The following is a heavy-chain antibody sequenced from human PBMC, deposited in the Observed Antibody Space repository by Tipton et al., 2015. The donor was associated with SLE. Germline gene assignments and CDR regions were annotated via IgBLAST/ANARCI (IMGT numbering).Heavy chain of an antibody. CDR2: IYYSGST. V-gene: IGHV4-59*01. CDR3: ARVRGRGYFQH. CDR1: GGSISSYY. D-gene: IGHD3-10*01. Sequence: LSCTVSGGSISSYYWSWIRQPPGKGLEWIGYIYYSGSTNYNPSLKSRVTISVDTSKNQFSLKLSSVTAADTAVYYCARVRGRGYFQHWGQGTLVTVSS. J-gene: IGHJ1*01.